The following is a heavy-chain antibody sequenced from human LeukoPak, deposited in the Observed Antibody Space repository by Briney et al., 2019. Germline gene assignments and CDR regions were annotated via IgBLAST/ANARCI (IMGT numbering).Heavy chain of an antibody. J-gene: IGHJ4*02. V-gene: IGHV3-23*01. CDR1: GYTFSSYD. CDR3: AKYRYMVATSPLYFDY. Sequence: GETLTLTCAVSGYTFSSYDRSWFRQPPGKGLEWVSAISCSGGSTYYAHSVKGRFTISRDNSKNTLYLQMNSLRAEDTAVYYCAKYRYMVATSPLYFDYWGQGTLVTVSS. CDR2: ISCSGGST. D-gene: IGHD5-12*01.